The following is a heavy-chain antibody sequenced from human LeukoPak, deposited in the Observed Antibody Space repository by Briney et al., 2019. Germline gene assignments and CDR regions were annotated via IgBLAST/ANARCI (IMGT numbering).Heavy chain of an antibody. V-gene: IGHV4-59*01. CDR1: GGSISSYY. CDR3: ARESSSGYSDY. CDR2: IYYSGST. D-gene: IGHD3-22*01. Sequence: PSETLSLTCTVSGGSISSYYWSWIRQPPGKGLEWIGYIYYSGSTNYNPSLKSRVTISVDTSKSQFSLKLSSVTAADTAVYYCARESSSGYSDYWGQGTLVTVSS. J-gene: IGHJ4*02.